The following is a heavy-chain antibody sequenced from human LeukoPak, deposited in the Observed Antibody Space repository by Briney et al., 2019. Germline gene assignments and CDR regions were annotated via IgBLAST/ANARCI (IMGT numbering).Heavy chain of an antibody. CDR2: IYYSGST. V-gene: IGHV4-61*01. J-gene: IGHJ6*03. CDR3: ARSSYYYYMDV. CDR1: GGSISSGSYY. Sequence: PSETLSLTCTVSGGSISSGSYYWSWIRQPPGKGLEWIGYIYYSGSTNYNPSLKSRVTISVDTSKNQFSLKLSSVTAADTAVYYCARSSYYYYMDVWGKGTTVTISS.